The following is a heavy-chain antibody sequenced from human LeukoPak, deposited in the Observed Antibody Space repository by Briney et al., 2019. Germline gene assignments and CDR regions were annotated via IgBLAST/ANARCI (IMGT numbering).Heavy chain of an antibody. V-gene: IGHV3-33*06. Sequence: EAGGSLRLSCAASGFTFSSYGMHWVRQAPGKGLEWVAVIWYDGSNKYYADSVKGRFTISRDNSKNTLYLQMNSLRAEDTAGYYCPKDLGGSPDGGSYGLDYWGQGTLVTVSS. CDR2: IWYDGSNK. CDR1: GFTFSSYG. CDR3: PKDLGGSPDGGSYGLDY. J-gene: IGHJ4*02. D-gene: IGHD5-18*01.